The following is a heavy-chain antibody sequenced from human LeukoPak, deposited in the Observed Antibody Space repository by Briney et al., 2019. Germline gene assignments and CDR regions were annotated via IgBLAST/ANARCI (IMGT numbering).Heavy chain of an antibody. CDR2: ISSSSSYI. CDR1: GFTFSSYS. J-gene: IGHJ4*02. CDR3: ARDPPYSGYGRAYYFDC. V-gene: IGHV3-21*01. Sequence: PGGSLRLSCAASGFTFSSYSMNWVRQAPGKGLEWVSSISSSSSYIYYADSLKGRFTITRDNAKNSLYLQMNSLRAEDTAVYYCARDPPYSGYGRAYYFDCWGQGTLVTVSS. D-gene: IGHD5-12*01.